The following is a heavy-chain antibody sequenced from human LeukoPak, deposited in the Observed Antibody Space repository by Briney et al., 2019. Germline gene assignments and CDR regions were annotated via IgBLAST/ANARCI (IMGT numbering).Heavy chain of an antibody. Sequence: GGSLRLSCAASGFTFGSYSMNWVRQAPGKGLEWVSSISSSSSYIYYADSVKGRFTISRDNAKNSLYLQMNSLRAEDTAVYYCARDGVPAADYFNWFDPWGQGTLVTVSS. CDR1: GFTFGSYS. D-gene: IGHD2-2*01. V-gene: IGHV3-21*01. CDR3: ARDGVPAADYFNWFDP. CDR2: ISSSSSYI. J-gene: IGHJ5*02.